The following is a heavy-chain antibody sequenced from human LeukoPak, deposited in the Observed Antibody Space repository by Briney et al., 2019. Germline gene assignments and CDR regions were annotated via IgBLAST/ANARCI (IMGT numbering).Heavy chain of an antibody. J-gene: IGHJ4*02. Sequence: SQTLSLTCAISGDSVSSNSAAWNWIRQSPSRGLEWLGRTYYRSKWYNDYAVSVKSRITINPDTSKNQFALQLNSVTPEDTAVYYCARGYYYYGSGTPSRYYFDYWGQGTLATVSS. CDR1: GDSVSSNSAA. CDR2: TYYRSKWYN. D-gene: IGHD3-10*01. V-gene: IGHV6-1*01. CDR3: ARGYYYYGSGTPSRYYFDY.